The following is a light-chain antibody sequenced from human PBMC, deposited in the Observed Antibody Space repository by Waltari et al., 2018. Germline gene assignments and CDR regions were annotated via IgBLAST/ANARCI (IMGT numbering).Light chain of an antibody. CDR3: QQSYSYPRT. Sequence: AIRLTQSPSSFSASPGDSATITCRASQGISTFLAWYQQKPEKAPKFLIHSASTLEFGVPPRFSGSGSGTEFTLTISSLQSEDFGTYYCQQSYSYPRTFGQGTKGEI. V-gene: IGKV1-8*01. CDR1: QGISTF. J-gene: IGKJ1*01. CDR2: SAS.